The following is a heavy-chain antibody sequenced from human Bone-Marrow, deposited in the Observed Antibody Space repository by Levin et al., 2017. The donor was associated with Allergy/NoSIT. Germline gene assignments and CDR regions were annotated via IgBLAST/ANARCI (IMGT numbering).Heavy chain of an antibody. CDR2: IHETGST. Sequence: SETLSLTCAVSGSSISSDYYWGWIRQPPGKGLEWIGNIHETGSTKYNPSLKSRVTISVDTSKNQFSLQLNSVTAADMAVYFCAREYYMDVWGKGTTVTVSS. CDR3: AREYYMDV. V-gene: IGHV4-38-2*02. CDR1: GSSISSDYY. J-gene: IGHJ6*03.